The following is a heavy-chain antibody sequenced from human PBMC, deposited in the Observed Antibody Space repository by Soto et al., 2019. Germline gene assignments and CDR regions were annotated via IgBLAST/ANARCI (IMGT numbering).Heavy chain of an antibody. CDR2: IIPIIGIA. CDR1: GYTFTSYG. Sequence: GASVKVSCKASGYTFTSYGISWVRQAPGQGLEWMGRIIPIIGIANYAQKFQGRVTITADKSTSTAYMELSSLRSEDTAVYYCAKSSGTWSYYFDYWGQGTLVTVSS. CDR3: AKSSGTWSYYFDY. D-gene: IGHD3-10*01. J-gene: IGHJ4*02. V-gene: IGHV1-69*04.